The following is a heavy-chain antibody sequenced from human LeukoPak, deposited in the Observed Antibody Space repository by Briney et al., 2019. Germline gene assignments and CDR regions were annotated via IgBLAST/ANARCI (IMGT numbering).Heavy chain of an antibody. CDR2: ITSSSTYI. J-gene: IGHJ6*03. V-gene: IGHV3-21*01. D-gene: IGHD1-26*01. CDR1: GCTFSSYN. Sequence: PGRSLSLSCAATGCTFSSYNMNWVRQAPGKWLEWVSSITSSSTYIYYADSVKGRFTISRDNGRNSLSLQMNSLRAEDTAVYYCARDPYSGSYGNEYYYYMDGWGKGTTVTISS. CDR3: ARDPYSGSYGNEYYYYMDG.